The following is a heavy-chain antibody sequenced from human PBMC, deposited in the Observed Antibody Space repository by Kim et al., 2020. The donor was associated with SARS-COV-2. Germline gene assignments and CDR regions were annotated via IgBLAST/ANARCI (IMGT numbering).Heavy chain of an antibody. CDR2: INHSGST. J-gene: IGHJ6*02. CDR3: ARGVYYGSGIEEGMDV. CDR1: GGSFSGYY. V-gene: IGHV4-34*01. D-gene: IGHD3-10*01. Sequence: SETLSPTCAVYGGSFSGYYWSWIRQPPGKGLEWIGEINHSGSTNYNPSLKSRVTISVDTSKNQFSLKLSSVTTADTAVYYCARGVYYGSGIEEGMDVWGQGTTVTVSS.